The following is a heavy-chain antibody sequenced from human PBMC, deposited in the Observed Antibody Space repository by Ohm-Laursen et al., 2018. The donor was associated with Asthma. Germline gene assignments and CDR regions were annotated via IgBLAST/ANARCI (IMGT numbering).Heavy chain of an antibody. J-gene: IGHJ4*02. CDR3: ATISSGWPYFDY. CDR2: IYPDGGEK. Sequence: SLRLSCAASGLPFSNFWMSWVRQAPGKGLEWVANIYPDGGEKYYVDSVDGRFTISRDDAKNSLYLQMNSLRAEDTAVYYCATISSGWPYFDYWGQGTLVTVSS. V-gene: IGHV3-7*02. CDR1: GLPFSNFW. D-gene: IGHD6-19*01.